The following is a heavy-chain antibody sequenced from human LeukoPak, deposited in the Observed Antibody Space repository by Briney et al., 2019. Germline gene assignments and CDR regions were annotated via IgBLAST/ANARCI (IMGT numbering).Heavy chain of an antibody. CDR1: GGSFSGYY. V-gene: IGHV4-34*01. J-gene: IGHJ5*02. Sequence: SETLSLTCAVYGGSFSGYYWSWIRQPPGKGLEWIGEINHSGSTNYNPTLESRVTISVDTSKNQFSLKLSSVTAADTAVYYCARRRVSRGVVITNWFDPWGQGTLVTVSS. D-gene: IGHD3-22*01. CDR3: ARRRVSRGVVITNWFDP. CDR2: INHSGST.